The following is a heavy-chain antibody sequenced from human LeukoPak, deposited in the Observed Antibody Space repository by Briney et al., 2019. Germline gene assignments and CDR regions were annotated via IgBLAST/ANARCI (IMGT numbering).Heavy chain of an antibody. V-gene: IGHV1-46*01. Sequence: GASVKVSCKASGYTFTSYYMHWVRQAPGQGLEWMGIINPSAGSTSYAQKFQGRVTPTRDTSTSTVYMELSSLRSEDTAVYYCARDLGDDAILRANYYFDYWGQGTLVTVSS. D-gene: IGHD3-16*01. CDR3: ARDLGDDAILRANYYFDY. CDR1: GYTFTSYY. CDR2: INPSAGST. J-gene: IGHJ4*02.